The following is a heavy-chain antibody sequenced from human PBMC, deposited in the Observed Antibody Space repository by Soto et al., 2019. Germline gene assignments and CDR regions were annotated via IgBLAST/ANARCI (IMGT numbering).Heavy chain of an antibody. CDR3: ARGDATKIVVTTYYAMDV. Sequence: QVQLVQSGAEVKKPGSSVKVSCKASGGSLSNYGISWVRQAPGQGLEWMGGIIPVFGTANYAQKFQGRVTITADESTSIGYMDVTSLRSEDTAVYYCARGDATKIVVTTYYAMDVWGQGTTVTVSS. D-gene: IGHD3-9*01. CDR2: IIPVFGTA. CDR1: GGSLSNYG. V-gene: IGHV1-69*12. J-gene: IGHJ6*02.